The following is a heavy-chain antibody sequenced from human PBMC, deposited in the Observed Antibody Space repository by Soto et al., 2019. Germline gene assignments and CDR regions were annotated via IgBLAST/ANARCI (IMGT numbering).Heavy chain of an antibody. V-gene: IGHV4-39*01. CDR3: GKVLVGATGHTDSDS. D-gene: IGHD2-15*01. Sequence: SETLSLTCDVSGGSIYRSGYYWGWIRQPPGRGLEWIGNIDYNGVTYSNPSLKSRVTISRDTSKNQFSLKLTSVTAADTALYYCGKVLVGATGHTDSDSWGPGTLVTVSS. CDR2: IDYNGVT. J-gene: IGHJ4*02. CDR1: GGSIYRSGYY.